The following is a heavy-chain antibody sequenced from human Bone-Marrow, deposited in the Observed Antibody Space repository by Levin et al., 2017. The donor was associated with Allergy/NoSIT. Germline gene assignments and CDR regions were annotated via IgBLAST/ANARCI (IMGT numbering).Heavy chain of an antibody. V-gene: IGHV4-59*01. CDR3: ASLTVTGTRDDC. D-gene: IGHD6-19*01. CDR2: IYHSGST. CDR1: GGSISSYY. Sequence: RASETLSLTCTVSGGSISSYYWGWIRQPPGKGLEWIGHIYHSGSTNYNPSLKSRVTMLVDMSKNQFSLRLTSVTSADTAVYYCASLTVTGTRDDCWGQGTLVTVSS. J-gene: IGHJ4*02.